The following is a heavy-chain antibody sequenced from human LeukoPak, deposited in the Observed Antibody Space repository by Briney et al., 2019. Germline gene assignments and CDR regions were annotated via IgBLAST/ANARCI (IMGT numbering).Heavy chain of an antibody. J-gene: IGHJ4*02. CDR1: GGSISSVSYY. Sequence: SETLSLTCTVSGGSISSVSYYWSWIRQPAGEGLEWIGQIYTSGSTNYNPSLKSRVTISVDTSKNQFSLKLSSVTAADTAVYYCAREGWLRLPDYWGQGTLVTVSS. CDR2: IYTSGST. CDR3: AREGWLRLPDY. D-gene: IGHD5-12*01. V-gene: IGHV4-61*09.